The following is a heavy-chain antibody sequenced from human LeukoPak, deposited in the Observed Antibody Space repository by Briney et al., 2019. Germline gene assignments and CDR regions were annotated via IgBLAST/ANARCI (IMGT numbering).Heavy chain of an antibody. J-gene: IGHJ5*02. CDR3: ARDLGTVFPNWFDP. V-gene: IGHV1-69*04. Sequence: GASVKVSCKASGGTFSSYAISWVRQAPGQGLEWMGRIIPILGIANYAQKFQGRVTITADKSTSTAYMELSSLRSEDTAVYYCARDLGTVFPNWFDPWGQGTLVTVSS. CDR2: IIPILGIA. CDR1: GGTFSSYA. D-gene: IGHD7-27*01.